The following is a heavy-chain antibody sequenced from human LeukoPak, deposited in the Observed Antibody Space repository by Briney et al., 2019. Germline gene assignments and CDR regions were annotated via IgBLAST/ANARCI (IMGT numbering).Heavy chain of an antibody. CDR3: ARQGVGATDRGYAFDI. CDR1: GGSFSGYY. Sequence: SETLSLTCAVYGGSFSGYYWSWIRQPPGKGLEWIGEINHSGSTNYNPSLKSRVTISVDTSKNQFSLKLSSVTAADTAVYYCARQGVGATDRGYAFDIWGQGTMVTVSS. J-gene: IGHJ3*02. V-gene: IGHV4-34*01. D-gene: IGHD1-26*01. CDR2: INHSGST.